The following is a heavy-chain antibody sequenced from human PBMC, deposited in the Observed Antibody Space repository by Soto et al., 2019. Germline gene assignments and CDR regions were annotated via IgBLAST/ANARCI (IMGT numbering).Heavy chain of an antibody. J-gene: IGHJ4*02. CDR2: IIPIFGTA. V-gene: IGHV1-69*13. D-gene: IGHD4-17*01. Sequence: SVKVSCKASGGTFSSYAISWVRQAPGQGLEWMGGIIPIFGTANYAQKFQGRVTITADESTSTAYMEPSSLRSEDTAVYYCARTTVVTGWNFDYWGQGTLVTVSS. CDR1: GGTFSSYA. CDR3: ARTTVVTGWNFDY.